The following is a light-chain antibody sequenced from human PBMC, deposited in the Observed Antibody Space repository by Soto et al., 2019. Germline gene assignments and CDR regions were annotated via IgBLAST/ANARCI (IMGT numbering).Light chain of an antibody. J-gene: IGLJ1*01. CDR2: DVT. CDR3: YSYAGTYTFV. CDR1: ANDGGGHNY. V-gene: IGLV2-11*01. Sequence: QSALTQPRSVSGSPGQSATISCTGTANDGGGHNYVSWYQQHPGEAPKLLIYDVTERPSGVPDRFSGSKSGNTASLTISGLQTEDEADYYCYSYAGTYTFVFGTGTKVTVL.